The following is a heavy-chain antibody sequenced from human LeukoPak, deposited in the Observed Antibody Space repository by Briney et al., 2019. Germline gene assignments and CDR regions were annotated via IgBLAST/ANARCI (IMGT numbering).Heavy chain of an antibody. J-gene: IGHJ4*02. CDR1: GGSISSGSYY. CDR3: ARVLGGARDY. V-gene: IGHV4-61*02. CDR2: IYTSGST. Sequence: PSQTLSLTCTVSGGSISSGSYYWSWIRQPAGKGLEWIGRIYTSGSTNYNPSLKSRVTISVDTSKNQFSLKLSSVTAADTAVYYCARVLGGARDYWGQGTLVTVSS. D-gene: IGHD1-26*01.